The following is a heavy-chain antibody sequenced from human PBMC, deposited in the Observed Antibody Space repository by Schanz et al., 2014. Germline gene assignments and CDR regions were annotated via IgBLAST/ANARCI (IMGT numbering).Heavy chain of an antibody. J-gene: IGHJ6*02. D-gene: IGHD5-18*01. CDR1: GCTFSSFG. V-gene: IGHV1-8*01. CDR2: MNPNSGNT. CDR3: ARGPSQGYSYGHNIGAYYYGMDV. Sequence: QVQLVQSGAEVKKPGASVKVSCKASGCTFSSFGINWVRQATGQGLEWMGWMNPNSGNTGYAQKFQGRVTMTRNTSISTASMELSSLRSEDTAVYYCARGPSQGYSYGHNIGAYYYGMDVWGQWTTVTVSS.